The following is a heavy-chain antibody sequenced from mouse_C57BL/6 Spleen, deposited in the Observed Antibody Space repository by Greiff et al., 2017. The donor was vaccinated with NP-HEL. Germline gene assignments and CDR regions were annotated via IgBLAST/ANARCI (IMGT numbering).Heavy chain of an antibody. D-gene: IGHD1-1*01. CDR3: ARQGPGSSSGFDY. Sequence: VQLQQSGAELARPGASVKLSCKASGYTFTSYGISWVKQRTGQGLEWIGEIYPRSGNTYYNEKFKGKATLTADKSSSTAYMELRSLTSEDSAVYFCARQGPGSSSGFDYWGQGTTLTVSS. CDR2: IYPRSGNT. J-gene: IGHJ2*01. V-gene: IGHV1-81*01. CDR1: GYTFTSYG.